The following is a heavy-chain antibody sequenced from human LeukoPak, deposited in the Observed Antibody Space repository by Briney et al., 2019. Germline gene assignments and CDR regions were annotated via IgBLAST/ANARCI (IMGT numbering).Heavy chain of an antibody. CDR2: ISTSSSTI. CDR3: AGTLTSSGWYIPVTQVDWFDP. V-gene: IGHV3-48*01. D-gene: IGHD6-19*01. Sequence: PGGSLRLSCAASGFTFSSYSMNWVRQAPGKGLEWVSYISTSSSTIYYADSVKGRFTISRDNAKNSLYLQMNSLRAEDTAVYYCAGTLTSSGWYIPVTQVDWFDPWGKGTTVTVSS. J-gene: IGHJ6*04. CDR1: GFTFSSYS.